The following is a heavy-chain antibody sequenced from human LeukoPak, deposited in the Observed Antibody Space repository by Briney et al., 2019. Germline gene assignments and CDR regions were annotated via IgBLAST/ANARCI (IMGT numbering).Heavy chain of an antibody. V-gene: IGHV1-3*01. Sequence: ASVKVSCKASGYTFTSYAMHWVRQAPGQRLEWMGWLSAGNGNTEYSQNFQGRVTITRDTSATTAYMELSSLRSEDTAVYYCARGSYFYGSGSFMGSDYWGQGTLVTVSS. D-gene: IGHD3-10*01. CDR1: GYTFTSYA. CDR2: LSAGNGNT. CDR3: ARGSYFYGSGSFMGSDY. J-gene: IGHJ4*02.